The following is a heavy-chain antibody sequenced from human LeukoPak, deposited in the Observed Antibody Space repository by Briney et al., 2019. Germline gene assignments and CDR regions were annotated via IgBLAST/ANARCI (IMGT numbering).Heavy chain of an antibody. D-gene: IGHD2-2*03. CDR1: DCSISSYY. J-gene: IGHJ4*02. CDR3: ARGSAMDALQRFAY. V-gene: IGHV4-59*01. Sequence: SETLSPTCTVSDCSISSYYWSWIRQPPGKGLEWIGYVYYSGSTNYNPSLKSRVTISVDTSKNQLSLKLSSVTAADTAVYYCARGSAMDALQRFAYWGERRLVTASS. CDR2: VYYSGST.